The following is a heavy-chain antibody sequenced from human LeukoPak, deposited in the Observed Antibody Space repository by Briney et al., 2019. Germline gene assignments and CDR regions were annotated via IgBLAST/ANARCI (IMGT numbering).Heavy chain of an antibody. CDR2: IYSGGST. V-gene: IGHV3-53*01. D-gene: IGHD3-3*01. CDR3: AKFGRNYDFWSGTGY. CDR1: GFTVSSNY. J-gene: IGHJ4*02. Sequence: GGSLRLSCAASGFTVSSNYMSWVRQAPGKGLEWVPVIYSGGSTYYADSVEGRFTISRDNSKNTLYLQMNSLRAEDTAVYYCAKFGRNYDFWSGTGYWGQGTLVTVSS.